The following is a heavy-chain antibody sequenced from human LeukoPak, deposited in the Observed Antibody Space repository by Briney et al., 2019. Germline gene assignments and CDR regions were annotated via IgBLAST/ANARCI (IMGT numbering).Heavy chain of an antibody. CDR1: GFTFSSFV. D-gene: IGHD2-8*02. V-gene: IGHV3-23*01. Sequence: GGSLRLSCAASGFTFSSFVMSWVRQAPGKGLEWVSSISGSGVYKYYTDSVKGRFTISRDNSKNTLYVQMNSLRAEDTAVYYCAKVSCTGATCSSFDYWGQGTLATVSS. J-gene: IGHJ4*02. CDR2: ISGSGVYK. CDR3: AKVSCTGATCSSFDY.